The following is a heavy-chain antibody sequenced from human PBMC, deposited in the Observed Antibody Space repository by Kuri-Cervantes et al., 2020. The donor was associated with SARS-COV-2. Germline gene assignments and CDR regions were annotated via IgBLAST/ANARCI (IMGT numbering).Heavy chain of an antibody. CDR2: IWYDGENE. CDR1: GFTFSNYV. V-gene: IGHV3-33*08. CDR3: ARGNPANSQVGDY. D-gene: IGHD2-21*01. J-gene: IGHJ4*02. Sequence: GGSLRLSCVASGFTFSNYVIHWVRQAPGKGLEWVTVIWYDGENEYYAGSVKGRFTISRDNSKNTVYLQMHSLRVEDTAMYYCARGNPANSQVGDYWGQGTLVTVSS.